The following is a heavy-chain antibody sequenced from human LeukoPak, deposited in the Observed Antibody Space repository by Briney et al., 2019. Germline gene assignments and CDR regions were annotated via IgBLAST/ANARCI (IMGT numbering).Heavy chain of an antibody. Sequence: PGGSLRLSCAASGFTFSSYEMNWVRQAPGKGLEWVSYISSSGSTIYYADSVKGRFTISRDNSKNTLYLQMNSLRAEDTAVYYCAREQEQLGLALDYWGQGTLVTVSS. J-gene: IGHJ4*02. CDR1: GFTFSSYE. CDR2: ISSSGSTI. CDR3: AREQEQLGLALDY. D-gene: IGHD6-13*01. V-gene: IGHV3-48*03.